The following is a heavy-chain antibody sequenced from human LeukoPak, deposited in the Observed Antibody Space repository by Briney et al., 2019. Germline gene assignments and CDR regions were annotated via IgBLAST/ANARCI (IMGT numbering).Heavy chain of an antibody. Sequence: GGSLRLSCAASGFTFSSYSMNWVRQPPGKGLEWVSSISSSSSYIYYADSVKGRFTISRDNAKNSLYLQMNSLRAEDTAVYYCARDRCSGGSCYHDAFDIWGQGTMVTVSS. D-gene: IGHD2-15*01. CDR2: ISSSSSYI. CDR1: GFTFSSYS. J-gene: IGHJ3*02. CDR3: ARDRCSGGSCYHDAFDI. V-gene: IGHV3-21*01.